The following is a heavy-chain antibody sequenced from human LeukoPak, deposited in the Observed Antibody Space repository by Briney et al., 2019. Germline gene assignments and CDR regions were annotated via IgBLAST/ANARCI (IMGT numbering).Heavy chain of an antibody. CDR1: GFTFSSYA. V-gene: IGHV3-30*04. Sequence: GGSLRLSCAASGFTFSSYAMHWVRQAPGKGLEWVAVISYDGSNKYYADSVKGRFTISRDNSKNTLYLQMNSLRAEDTAVYYCAAVYGTTGTSDYWGQGTLVTVSS. CDR3: AAVYGTTGTSDY. D-gene: IGHD1-1*01. J-gene: IGHJ4*02. CDR2: ISYDGSNK.